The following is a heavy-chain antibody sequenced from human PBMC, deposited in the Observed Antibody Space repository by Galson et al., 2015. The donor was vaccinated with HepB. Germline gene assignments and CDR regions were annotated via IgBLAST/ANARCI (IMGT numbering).Heavy chain of an antibody. V-gene: IGHV1-69*13. CDR3: AREISPYYYDSSGPSWFDP. CDR2: IIPIFGTA. D-gene: IGHD3-22*01. J-gene: IGHJ5*02. CDR1: GGTFSSYA. Sequence: SVKVSCKASGGTFSSYAISWVRQAPGQGLEWMGGIIPIFGTANYAQKFQGRVTITADESTSTAYMELSSLRSEDTAVYYCAREISPYYYDSSGPSWFDPWGQGTLVTVSS.